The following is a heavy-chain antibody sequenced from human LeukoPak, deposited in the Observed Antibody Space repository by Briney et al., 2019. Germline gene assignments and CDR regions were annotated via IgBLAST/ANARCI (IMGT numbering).Heavy chain of an antibody. CDR2: INPNSGAT. Sequence: ASVKVSCKGSGYTFTDYYMHWVRQAPGQGLEWMAKINPNSGATAYAERFQGRVTLTRDTSISTMHMELRTLTSGDTAVYYCARPSDYGDYIDYWGQGTPVTVSS. D-gene: IGHD4-17*01. CDR1: GYTFTDYY. J-gene: IGHJ4*02. CDR3: ARPSDYGDYIDY. V-gene: IGHV1-2*02.